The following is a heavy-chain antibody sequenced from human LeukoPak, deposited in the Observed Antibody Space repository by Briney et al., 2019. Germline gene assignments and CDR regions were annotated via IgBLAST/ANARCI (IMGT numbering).Heavy chain of an antibody. V-gene: IGHV1-18*01. CDR2: ISAYNGNT. CDR3: AREGVTYCSSTSRCMGYFDY. CDR1: GYTFTSYG. J-gene: IGHJ4*02. D-gene: IGHD2-2*01. Sequence: ASVKVSCKASGYTFTSYGISWVRQAPGQGLEWMGWISAYNGNTNYAQKLQGRVTMTTDTSTSTAYMELRSLSSDDTAVYYCAREGVTYCSSTSRCMGYFDYWGQGTLVTVSS.